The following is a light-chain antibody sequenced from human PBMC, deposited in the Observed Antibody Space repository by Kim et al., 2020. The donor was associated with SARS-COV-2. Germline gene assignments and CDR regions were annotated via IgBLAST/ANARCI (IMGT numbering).Light chain of an antibody. J-gene: IGLJ2*01. CDR3: SSSTHSGAVL. Sequence: GQSITISCTGPTSDIDAFNSVTWYQQRPGEVPKLLIFDVYIWTSGISHRFSGSKSGYTASLSISGLQADDEGVYYCSSSTHSGAVLFGGGTSLTVL. CDR1: TSDIDAFNS. CDR2: DVY. V-gene: IGLV2-14*03.